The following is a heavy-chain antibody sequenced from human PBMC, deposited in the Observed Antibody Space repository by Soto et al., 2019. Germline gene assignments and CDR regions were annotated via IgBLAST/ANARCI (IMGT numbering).Heavy chain of an antibody. J-gene: IGHJ4*02. D-gene: IGHD3-16*01. CDR3: ARDGDVNTGFGKDY. CDR2: IWHDGGNK. Sequence: QVQLVESGGGVVQPGRSLRLSCAASGFTFSNYGMHWVRQAPGKGLEWVAFIWHDGGNKFYAESVKGRFTIFRENSKNTLYLQMNSLSAEDTAMYYCARDGDVNTGFGKDYWGQGTLVTVSS. V-gene: IGHV3-33*01. CDR1: GFTFSNYG.